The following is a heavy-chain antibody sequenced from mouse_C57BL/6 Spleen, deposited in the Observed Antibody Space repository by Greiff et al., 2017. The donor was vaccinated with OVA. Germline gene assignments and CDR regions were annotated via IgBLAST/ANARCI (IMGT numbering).Heavy chain of an antibody. CDR1: GFSLTSYG. CDR2: IWRGGNT. D-gene: IGHD2-1*01. Sequence: VKLMESGPGLVAPSQSLSISCTVSGFSLTSYGVDWVRQPPGKGLEWLGGIWRGGNTNYNSDLMSRLSISKDNATSQVFLKMNSLQTDDTAISYCAKRDGNYDYFDYWGQGTTLTVSS. J-gene: IGHJ2*01. CDR3: AKRDGNYDYFDY. V-gene: IGHV2-9*01.